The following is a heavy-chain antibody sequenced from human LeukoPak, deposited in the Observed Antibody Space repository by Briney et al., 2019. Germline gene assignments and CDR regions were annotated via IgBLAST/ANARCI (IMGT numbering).Heavy chain of an antibody. D-gene: IGHD3-3*01. V-gene: IGHV1-2*02. CDR3: ARGRGDYDFWSGYVDP. CDR1: GYTFTGHY. CDR2: MNPNSGDT. J-gene: IGHJ5*02. Sequence: ASVKVSCKASGYTFTGHYMHWARQAPGQGLEWMGWMNPNSGDTNSAQKFQGRVTMTRDTSITTVYMELSSLRSEDTAVYYCARGRGDYDFWSGYVDPWGQGTLVTVSS.